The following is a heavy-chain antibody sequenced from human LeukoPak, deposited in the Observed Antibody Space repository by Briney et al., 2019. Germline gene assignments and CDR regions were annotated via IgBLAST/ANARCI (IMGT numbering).Heavy chain of an antibody. CDR3: ARASGGSPIVVVPAAHPFDY. CDR2: IYSGGST. J-gene: IGHJ4*02. CDR1: GFTVSSNY. V-gene: IGHV3-66*02. D-gene: IGHD2-2*01. Sequence: GGSLRLSCAASGFTVSSNYMSWVRQAPGKGLEWVSVIYSGGSTYYADSVKGRFTISRDNSKNTLYLQMNSLRAEDTAVYYCARASGGSPIVVVPAAHPFDYWGQGTLVTVSS.